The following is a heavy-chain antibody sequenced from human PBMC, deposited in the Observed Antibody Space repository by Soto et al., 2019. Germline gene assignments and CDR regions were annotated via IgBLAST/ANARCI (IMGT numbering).Heavy chain of an antibody. CDR2: IYYSGST. CDR1: GGSISSGGYY. V-gene: IGHV4-31*03. J-gene: IGHJ4*02. Sequence: SETLSLTCTVSGGSISSGGYYWSWIRQHPGKGLEWIGYIYYSGSTYYNPSLKSRVTISVDTSKNQFSLKLSSVTAADTAVYYCARDQTLGVFDYWGQGTLVTVSS. CDR3: ARDQTLGVFDY.